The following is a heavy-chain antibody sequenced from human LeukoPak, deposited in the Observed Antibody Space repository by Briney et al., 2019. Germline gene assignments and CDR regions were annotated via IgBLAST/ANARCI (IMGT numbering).Heavy chain of an antibody. CDR3: ARGKRWLQLRGYNWFDP. D-gene: IGHD5-24*01. J-gene: IGHJ5*02. Sequence: SETLSLTCTVSSGSISSNNYYWGWIRQPPGKGLEWIGSIYFSGSTYYNPSLKSRVTISVDTSKNQFSLKLSSVTAADTAVYYCARGKRWLQLRGYNWFDPWGQGTLDTVSS. CDR1: SGSISSNNYY. V-gene: IGHV4-39*07. CDR2: IYFSGST.